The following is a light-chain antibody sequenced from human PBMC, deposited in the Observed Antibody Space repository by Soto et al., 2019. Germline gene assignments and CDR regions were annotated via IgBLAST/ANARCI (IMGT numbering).Light chain of an antibody. CDR3: QQSYSTPLT. V-gene: IGKV1-39*01. J-gene: IGKJ3*01. Sequence: DIQMTQSPSSLSASVGDRVTITCRASQSISSHLNWYQQKPGKAPKLLIYAASSLKSGVPSRFSGSGSGTDFTLTISSLQPEDFATYYCQQSYSTPLTFGPGTKVDIK. CDR1: QSISSH. CDR2: AAS.